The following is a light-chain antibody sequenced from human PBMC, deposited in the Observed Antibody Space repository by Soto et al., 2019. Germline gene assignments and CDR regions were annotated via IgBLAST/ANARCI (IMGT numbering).Light chain of an antibody. V-gene: IGKV1-5*01. CDR1: QSFTDW. CDR2: DAS. J-gene: IGKJ1*01. Sequence: DIQMSXXXSXXXAXXXDXXTXXXRASQSFTDWLAWYQQKPGKAPKLLIYDASTLESGVPSRFSGSGSGTEFTLTISSLQPDDFATYYCQQYNDYLWTFGQGTKVDIK. CDR3: QQYNDYLWT.